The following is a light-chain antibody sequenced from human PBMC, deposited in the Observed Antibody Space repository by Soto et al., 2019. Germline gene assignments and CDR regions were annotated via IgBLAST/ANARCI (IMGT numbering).Light chain of an antibody. V-gene: IGKV3-15*01. J-gene: IGKJ5*01. CDR3: QKYNSAPFT. Sequence: EMVMTQSPATLTVSPGERATLSCRARQSVSSDLAWYQQKPGQAPRLLIYGASTRATGIPARFSGSGSGTEFTLTISSLQSEDVATYYCQKYNSAPFTFGQGTRLEIK. CDR1: QSVSSD. CDR2: GAS.